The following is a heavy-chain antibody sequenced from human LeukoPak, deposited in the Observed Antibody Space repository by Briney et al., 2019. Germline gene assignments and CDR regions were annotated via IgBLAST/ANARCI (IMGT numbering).Heavy chain of an antibody. J-gene: IGHJ5*02. CDR3: ARSGGYYSNWFDP. D-gene: IGHD3-22*01. CDR2: INPNSGGT. V-gene: IGHV1-2*04. Sequence: ASVKVSCKASGYTFTGYYMHWVRQAPGQGLEWMGWINPNSGGTNYAQKFQGWVTMTRDTSISTAYMELSRLRSDDTAVYYCARSGGYYSNWFDPWGQGTLVTVSS. CDR1: GYTFTGYY.